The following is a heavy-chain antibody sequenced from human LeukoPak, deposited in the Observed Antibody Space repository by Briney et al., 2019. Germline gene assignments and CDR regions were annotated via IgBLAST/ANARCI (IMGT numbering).Heavy chain of an antibody. CDR3: ARGALEGGSSSWYGEYYYYYYMDV. CDR1: GGSISSSSYY. V-gene: IGHV4-39*07. J-gene: IGHJ6*03. Sequence: SETLSLTCTVSGGSISSSSYYWGWIRQPPGKGLEWIGGIYYSGSTYYNPSLKSRVTISVDTSKNQFSLKLSSVAAADTAVYYCARGALEGGSSSWYGEYYYYYYMDVWGKGTTVTVSS. CDR2: IYYSGST. D-gene: IGHD6-13*01.